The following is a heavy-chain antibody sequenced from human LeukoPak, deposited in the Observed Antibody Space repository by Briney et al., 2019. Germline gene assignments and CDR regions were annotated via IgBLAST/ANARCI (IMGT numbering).Heavy chain of an antibody. CDR2: IYYSGST. CDR3: ARDRDGMGV. V-gene: IGHV4-59*12. CDR1: GGSISSYY. Sequence: PSETLSLTCTVSGGSISSYYWSWIRQPPGKGLEWIGYIYYSGSTNYNPSLKSRVTISVDTSKSQFSLKLSSVTAADTAVYFCARDRDGMGVWGQGTTVTVSS. J-gene: IGHJ6*02.